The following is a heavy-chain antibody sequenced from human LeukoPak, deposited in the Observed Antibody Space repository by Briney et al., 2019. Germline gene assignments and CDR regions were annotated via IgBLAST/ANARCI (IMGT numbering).Heavy chain of an antibody. CDR3: VRDSPKTAGTYNWFDT. CDR2: IVWSGGST. Sequence: PGGSLRLSCAASGFTFDDYGMDWVRQAPGKGLEWVSGIVWSGGSTNYADSVKGRFTISRDNAKNSLYLQMNCLRVEDTAFYYCVRDSPKTAGTYNWFDTWGRGTLVTVSS. J-gene: IGHJ5*02. CDR1: GFTFDDYG. D-gene: IGHD2-21*02. V-gene: IGHV3-20*04.